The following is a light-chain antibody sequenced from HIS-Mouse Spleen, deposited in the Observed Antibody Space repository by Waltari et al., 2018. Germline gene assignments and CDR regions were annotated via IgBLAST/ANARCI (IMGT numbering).Light chain of an antibody. J-gene: IGLJ2*01. CDR3: SSYAGSNNLV. CDR1: RSYVGGYNY. V-gene: IGLV2-8*01. CDR2: EVS. Sequence: QSALTQPPSASGSPGQSVPISCTGTRSYVGGYNYVPWYQQHPGKAPKLLIYEVSKRPSGVPDRFSGSKSGNTASLTVSGLQAEDEADYYCSSYAGSNNLVFGGGTKLTVL.